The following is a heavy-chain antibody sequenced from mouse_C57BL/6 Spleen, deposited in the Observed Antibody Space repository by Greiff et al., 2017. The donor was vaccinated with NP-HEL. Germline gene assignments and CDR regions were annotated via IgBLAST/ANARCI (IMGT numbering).Heavy chain of an antibody. V-gene: IGHV1-22*01. D-gene: IGHD1-1*01. J-gene: IGHJ2*01. CDR2: INPNNGGT. Sequence: EVKLVESGPELVKPGASVKMSCKASGYTFTDYNMHWVKQSHGKSLEWIGYINPNNGGTSYNQKFKGKATLTVNKSSSTAYMELRSLTSEDSAVYYCARFPYGSSYRYFDYWGQGTTLTVSS. CDR3: ARFPYGSSYRYFDY. CDR1: GYTFTDYN.